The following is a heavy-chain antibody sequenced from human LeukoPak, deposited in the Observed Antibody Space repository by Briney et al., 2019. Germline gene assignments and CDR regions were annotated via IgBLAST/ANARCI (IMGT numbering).Heavy chain of an antibody. V-gene: IGHV3-23*01. D-gene: IGHD5-18*01. CDR1: GFTFSSYG. CDR3: ARDLAYSRLDY. Sequence: GGSLRLSCAASGFTFSSYGMSWVRQAPGKGLEWVSAFSGSGGSTYYADSVKGRFTISRDNAENSLYLQMNSLRVEDTAFYYCARDLAYSRLDYWGQGMLVTVSS. CDR2: FSGSGGST. J-gene: IGHJ4*02.